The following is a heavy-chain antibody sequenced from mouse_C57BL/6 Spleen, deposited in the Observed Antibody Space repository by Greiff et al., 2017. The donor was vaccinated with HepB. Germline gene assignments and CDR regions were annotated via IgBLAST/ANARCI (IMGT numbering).Heavy chain of an antibody. CDR1: GFTFSDYG. CDR2: ISSVSSTI. CDR3: ARSYYGSSYAMDY. J-gene: IGHJ4*01. D-gene: IGHD1-1*01. Sequence: EVMLVESGGGLVKPGGSLKLSCAASGFTFSDYGMHWVRQAPEKGLEWVAYISSVSSTIYYADTVKGRFTISRDNAKNTLFLQMTSLRSEDTAMYYCARSYYGSSYAMDYWGQGTSVSVSS. V-gene: IGHV5-17*01.